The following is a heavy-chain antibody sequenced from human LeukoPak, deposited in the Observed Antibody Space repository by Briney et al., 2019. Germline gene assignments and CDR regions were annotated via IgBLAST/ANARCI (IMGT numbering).Heavy chain of an antibody. Sequence: PSETLSLTCTVSGGSISSYYWSWTRQPPGKGLEWIGYIYYSGSTNYNPSLKSRVTISVDTSKNQFSLKLSSVTAADTAVYYCARATLWFGELLSGDYYYYYMDVWGKGTTVTVSS. CDR2: IYYSGST. J-gene: IGHJ6*03. V-gene: IGHV4-59*01. D-gene: IGHD3-10*01. CDR3: ARATLWFGELLSGDYYYYYMDV. CDR1: GGSISSYY.